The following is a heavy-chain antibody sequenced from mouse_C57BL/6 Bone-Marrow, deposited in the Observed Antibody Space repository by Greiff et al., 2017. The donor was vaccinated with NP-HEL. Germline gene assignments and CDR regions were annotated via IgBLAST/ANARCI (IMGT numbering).Heavy chain of an antibody. CDR3: ASLLRGAY. CDR2: ISSGSSTI. CDR1: GFTFSDYG. J-gene: IGHJ3*01. D-gene: IGHD1-1*01. Sequence: EVQLVESGGGLVKPGGSLKLSCAASGFTFSDYGMHWVRQAPEKGLEWVAYISSGSSTIYYADTVKGRFTISSDNARNTLFLQMTSLRSEDTAMYYCASLLRGAYWGQGTLVTVSA. V-gene: IGHV5-17*01.